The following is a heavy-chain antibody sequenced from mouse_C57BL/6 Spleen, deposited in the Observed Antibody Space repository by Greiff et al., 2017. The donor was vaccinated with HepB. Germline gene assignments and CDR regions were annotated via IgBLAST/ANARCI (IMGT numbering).Heavy chain of an antibody. Sequence: QVTLKVSGPGLLQSSQTLSLTCSFSGFSLSTSGMGVSWIRQPSGKGLEWLAHIYWDDDKRYNPSLKSRLTISKDTSRNQVFLKITSVDTADTATYYCARPYSNYGGWFAYWGQGTLVTVSA. V-gene: IGHV8-12*01. CDR2: IYWDDDK. CDR1: GFSLSTSGMG. J-gene: IGHJ3*01. CDR3: ARPYSNYGGWFAY. D-gene: IGHD2-5*01.